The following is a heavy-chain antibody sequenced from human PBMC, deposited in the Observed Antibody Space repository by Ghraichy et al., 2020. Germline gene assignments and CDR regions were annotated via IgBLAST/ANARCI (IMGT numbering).Heavy chain of an antibody. CDR3: ARSAARYYYYYMDV. CDR1: GFTFSTYT. V-gene: IGHV3-21*01. Sequence: GGSLRLSCAASGFTFSTYTMDWVRQAPGKGLEWVSSISSGGTYIYYSDSVKGRFTISRDNAKNSLYLQLNSLRAEDTAVYYCARSAARYYYYYMDVWGKGTTVTVSS. D-gene: IGHD2-15*01. J-gene: IGHJ6*03. CDR2: ISSGGTYI.